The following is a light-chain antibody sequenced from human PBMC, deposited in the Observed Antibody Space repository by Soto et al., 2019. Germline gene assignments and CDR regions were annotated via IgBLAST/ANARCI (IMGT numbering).Light chain of an antibody. Sequence: QYALTQPASVSGSPGQSITISCTGTSSDVGSYNLVSWYQQHPGKAPKLMIYVGSKRPSGVSNRFSGSKSGNTASLTISGLQAEDEADYYCCSYAGSSTFVVFGGGTKLTVL. V-gene: IGLV2-23*03. J-gene: IGLJ2*01. CDR2: VGS. CDR3: CSYAGSSTFVV. CDR1: SSDVGSYNL.